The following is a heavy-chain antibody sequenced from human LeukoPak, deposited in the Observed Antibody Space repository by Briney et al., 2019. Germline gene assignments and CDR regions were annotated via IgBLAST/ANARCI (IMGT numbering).Heavy chain of an antibody. CDR1: GFTFSSYS. D-gene: IGHD5-12*01. CDR2: ISSSSSTI. J-gene: IGHJ4*02. CDR3: ASGYSGYDTGFDY. V-gene: IGHV3-48*01. Sequence: GGSLRLSCAASGFTFSSYSMNWVRQAPGKALEWVSYISSSSSTIYYADSVKGRFTISRDNAKNSLYLQMNSLRAEDTAVYYCASGYSGYDTGFDYWGQGTLVTVSS.